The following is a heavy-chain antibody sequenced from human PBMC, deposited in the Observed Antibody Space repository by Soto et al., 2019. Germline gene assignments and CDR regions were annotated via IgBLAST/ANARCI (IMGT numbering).Heavy chain of an antibody. CDR1: GGTFSSYA. V-gene: IGHV1-69*13. D-gene: IGHD5-12*01. CDR2: IIPIFGTA. J-gene: IGHJ4*02. CDR3: ARGEGGYSGYDQYYFDY. Sequence: SVKVSCKASGGTFSSYAISWVRQAPGQGLEWMGGIIPIFGTANYAQKFQGRVTITADESTSTAYMELSSLRSEDTAVYYCARGEGGYSGYDQYYFDYWGQGTLVTV.